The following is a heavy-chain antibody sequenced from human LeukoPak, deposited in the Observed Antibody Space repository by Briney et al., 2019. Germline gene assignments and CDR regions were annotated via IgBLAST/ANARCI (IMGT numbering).Heavy chain of an antibody. CDR2: INPNSGGT. J-gene: IGHJ3*02. D-gene: IGHD6-19*01. Sequence: ASVKVSCKASGYTFTGYYMHWVRQAPGQGLEWMGWINPNSGGTNYAQKFQGRVTMTRDMSISTAYMELSRLRSDDTAVYYCARTSPYSSGWYGQDDAFDIWGQGTMVTVSS. CDR1: GYTFTGYY. CDR3: ARTSPYSSGWYGQDDAFDI. V-gene: IGHV1-2*02.